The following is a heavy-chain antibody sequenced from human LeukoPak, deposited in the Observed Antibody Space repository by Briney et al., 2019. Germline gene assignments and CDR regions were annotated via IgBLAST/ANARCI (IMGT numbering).Heavy chain of an antibody. CDR1: GYSISSGYY. V-gene: IGHV4-4*07. Sequence: SETLSLTCTVSGYSISSGYYWGWIRQPAGKGLEWIGRIYTSGSTNYNPSLKSRVTMSVDTSKNQFSLKLSSVTAADTAVYYCAREVTGYYTYYYYYYMDVWSKGTTVTISS. D-gene: IGHD3-9*01. CDR2: IYTSGST. CDR3: AREVTGYYTYYYYYYMDV. J-gene: IGHJ6*03.